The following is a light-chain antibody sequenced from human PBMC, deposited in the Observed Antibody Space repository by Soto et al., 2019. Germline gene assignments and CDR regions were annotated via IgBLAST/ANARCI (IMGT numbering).Light chain of an antibody. J-gene: IGLJ2*01. CDR3: SSYAGSNNLGV. CDR1: SSDVGGYNY. V-gene: IGLV2-8*01. CDR2: EVS. Sequence: QSALTQPPSASGSPGQSVTISCTGTSSDVGGYNYVSWYQQHPGKAPKLMIYEVSKRPSGVPDRFSGSKPGNTASLTVSGLQADDEADYYCSSYAGSNNLGVFGGGTKLTVL.